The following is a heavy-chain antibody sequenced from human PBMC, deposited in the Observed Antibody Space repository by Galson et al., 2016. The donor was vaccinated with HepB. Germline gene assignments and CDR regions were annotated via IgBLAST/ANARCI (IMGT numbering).Heavy chain of an antibody. V-gene: IGHV2-5*01. D-gene: IGHD3-9*01. CDR3: AHAFFSILTGPFDS. Sequence: PALVKPTQTLTLTCAFSGFSLNTQGECVGWVRQSPGKALEWLALIYWYDDRRYSPSLRDRLTIPKDTSKNHVVLTMTNMDLADTGTYYCAHAFFSILTGPFDSWGQGTLVAVSS. CDR2: IYWYDDR. J-gene: IGHJ4*02. CDR1: GFSLNTQGEC.